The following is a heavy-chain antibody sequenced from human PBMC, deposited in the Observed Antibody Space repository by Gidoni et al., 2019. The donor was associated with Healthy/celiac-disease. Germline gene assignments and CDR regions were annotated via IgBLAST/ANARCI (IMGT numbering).Heavy chain of an antibody. CDR1: GGSFSGYY. CDR2: INHSGST. V-gene: IGHV4-34*01. CDR3: ARGRWGWSSSWYVPEYFQH. J-gene: IGHJ1*01. D-gene: IGHD6-13*01. Sequence: QVQLQQWGAGLLKPSETLSLTCAVYGGSFSGYYWSWIRQPPGKGLEWIGEINHSGSTNYNPSLKSRVTISVDTSKNQFSLKLSSVTAADTAVYYCARGRWGWSSSWYVPEYFQHWGQGTLVTVSS.